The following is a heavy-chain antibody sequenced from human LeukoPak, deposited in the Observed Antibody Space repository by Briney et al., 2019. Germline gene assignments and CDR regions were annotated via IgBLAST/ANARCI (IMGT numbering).Heavy chain of an antibody. V-gene: IGHV3-74*01. D-gene: IGHD4-17*01. CDR1: GFTFSNYW. J-gene: IGHJ4*02. CDR2: IKSDGTIT. Sequence: GGSLRLSCAASGFTFSNYWMHWVRQAPGKGLVWVSRIKSDGTITSYADSVKGRFTTTRDNAKNTLYLQMNSLRAEDTAVYYCARDPFYGDADLDSWGQGTLVTVSS. CDR3: ARDPFYGDADLDS.